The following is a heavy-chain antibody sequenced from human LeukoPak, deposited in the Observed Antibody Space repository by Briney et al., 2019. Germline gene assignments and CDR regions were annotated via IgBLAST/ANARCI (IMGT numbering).Heavy chain of an antibody. D-gene: IGHD2-21*02. CDR3: ARGDYVGDFRYFDF. Sequence: GGSLRLSCAASEFIFSAYSMGWVRQGPGKGLEWVSAIDGTDSDTYYADFVKGRFTIFRDNSKNTLFLQMGSLRTDDTAVYYCARGDYVGDFRYFDFWGQGTPVTVSS. J-gene: IGHJ4*02. CDR2: IDGTDSDT. CDR1: EFIFSAYS. V-gene: IGHV3-23*01.